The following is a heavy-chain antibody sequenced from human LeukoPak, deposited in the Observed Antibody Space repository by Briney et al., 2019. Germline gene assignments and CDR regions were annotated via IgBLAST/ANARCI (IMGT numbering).Heavy chain of an antibody. V-gene: IGHV3-7*01. CDR1: GFTFSSYW. Sequence: PGGSLRLSCAASGFTFSSYWMSWVRQAPGKGLEWVANIKQDGSEKYYVDSVKGRFTISRDNAKNSLYLQMNSLRAEDTAVYYCARVPGDCGGDCYSYYYYYMDVWGKGTTVTVS. CDR3: ARVPGDCGGDCYSYYYYYMDV. CDR2: IKQDGSEK. D-gene: IGHD2-21*01. J-gene: IGHJ6*03.